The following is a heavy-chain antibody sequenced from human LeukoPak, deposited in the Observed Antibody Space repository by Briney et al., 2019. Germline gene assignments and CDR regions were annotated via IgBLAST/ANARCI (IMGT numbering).Heavy chain of an antibody. Sequence: PGGSLRLSCAASRFTFSSYVMHWVRQAPGKGLEGVAVISYDGSNKFYADSVKGRFTISRDNSKNTLYLQMNILRPEDTAVYYCARDYGDYGASLDYWGQGTLVTVSS. CDR1: RFTFSSYV. V-gene: IGHV3-30-3*01. D-gene: IGHD4-17*01. CDR3: ARDYGDYGASLDY. J-gene: IGHJ4*02. CDR2: ISYDGSNK.